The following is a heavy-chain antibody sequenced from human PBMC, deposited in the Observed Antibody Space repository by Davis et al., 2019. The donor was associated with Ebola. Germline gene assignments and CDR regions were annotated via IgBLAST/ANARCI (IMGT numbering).Heavy chain of an antibody. CDR1: GCTFSSYE. D-gene: IGHD3-10*01. CDR3: AREPGSGSYYSP. CDR2: ISSSDSTI. V-gene: IGHV3-48*03. J-gene: IGHJ5*02. Sequence: SLKISCAASGCTFSSYEMNWVRQAPGKWLEWVSYISSSDSTIYYADSVKGRFTISRDNDKNTVILQMTSLGGEDTAVYYCAREPGSGSYYSPWDQGTLVTVSS.